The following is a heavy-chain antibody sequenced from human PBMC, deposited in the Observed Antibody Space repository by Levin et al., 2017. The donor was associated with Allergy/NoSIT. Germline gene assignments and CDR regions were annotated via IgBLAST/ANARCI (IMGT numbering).Heavy chain of an antibody. CDR3: AKYSYGSFDS. CDR2: ISDSGGS. D-gene: IGHD3-10*01. J-gene: IGHJ4*02. Sequence: SETLFLTCAVYDGSFGGYSWSWIRQPPGKGLEWIGEISDSGGSNSKPSLKSRVTISLDTSKNLFSLKLSSVTAADTAVYYCAKYSYGSFDSWGQGTLVIVSS. CDR1: DGSFGGYS. V-gene: IGHV4-34*01.